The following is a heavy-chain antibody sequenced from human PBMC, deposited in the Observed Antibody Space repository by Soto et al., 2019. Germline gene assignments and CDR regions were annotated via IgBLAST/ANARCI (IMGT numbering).Heavy chain of an antibody. V-gene: IGHV1-46*01. CDR2: INPSGGST. Sequence: ASVKVSCKASGHTLSGHSMHWVRQASGQGLEWMGIINPSGGSTSYAQKFQGRVTMTRDTSTSTVYMELSSLRSEDTAVYYCARDYYDSSGFSPLVYYWGQGTLVTVSS. J-gene: IGHJ4*02. CDR3: ARDYYDSSGFSPLVYY. D-gene: IGHD3-22*01. CDR1: GHTLSGHS.